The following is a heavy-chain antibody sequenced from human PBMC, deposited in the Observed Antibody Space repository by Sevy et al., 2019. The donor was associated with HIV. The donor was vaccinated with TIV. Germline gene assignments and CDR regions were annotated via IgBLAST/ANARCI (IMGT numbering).Heavy chain of an antibody. CDR3: ACGTGTSDFDH. CDR1: GFTFSDAW. Sequence: GGSLRLSCATSGFTFSDAWMNWVRQAPGKGPEWVARIKSKTDSGTRDFAAPVKGRFTISRDDSTNTVYLQMTSLKDEDTGVYFCACGTGTSDFDHWGQGTLVTVSS. V-gene: IGHV3-15*01. CDR2: IKSKTDSGTR. J-gene: IGHJ4*02. D-gene: IGHD1-1*01.